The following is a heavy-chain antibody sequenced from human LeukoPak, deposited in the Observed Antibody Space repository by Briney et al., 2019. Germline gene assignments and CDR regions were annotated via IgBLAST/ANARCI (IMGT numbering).Heavy chain of an antibody. CDR2: IKQDGSEK. D-gene: IGHD6-6*01. J-gene: IGHJ5*02. Sequence: GGSLRLSCAASGFTFSNAWMSWVRQAPGKGLEWVANIKQDGSEKYYVDSVKGRFTISRDNAKNSLYLQMNSLRAEDTAVYYCARYIAARPPYFDPWGQGTLVTVSS. CDR3: ARYIAARPPYFDP. CDR1: GFTFSNAW. V-gene: IGHV3-7*01.